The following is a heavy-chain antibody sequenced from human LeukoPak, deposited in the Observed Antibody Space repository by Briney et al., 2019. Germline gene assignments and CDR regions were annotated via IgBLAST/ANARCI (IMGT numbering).Heavy chain of an antibody. CDR2: IYYSGST. D-gene: IGHD3-10*01. CDR3: ASIGRSKEVRGNY. Sequence: SETLSLTCTVSGGSISSYYWSWIRQPPGKGLEWIGYIYYSGSTSYNPSLKSRVTISVDTSKNQFSLKLSSVTAADTAVYYCASIGRSKEVRGNYWGQGTLVTVSS. CDR1: GGSISSYY. V-gene: IGHV4-59*12. J-gene: IGHJ4*02.